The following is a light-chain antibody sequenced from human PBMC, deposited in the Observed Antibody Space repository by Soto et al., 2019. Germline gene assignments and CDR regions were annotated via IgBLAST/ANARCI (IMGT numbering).Light chain of an antibody. CDR1: QSVSSN. V-gene: IGKV3-15*01. CDR3: QQYNNWLT. Sequence: EIVMPQSPATLSVSPGERATLSCRASQSVSSNLAWYQQKPGQAPRLLIYGSSTRATGIPARFSGSGSGTEFTLTISSLQSEDFAVYSCQQYNNWLTFGGGTKVDIK. CDR2: GSS. J-gene: IGKJ4*01.